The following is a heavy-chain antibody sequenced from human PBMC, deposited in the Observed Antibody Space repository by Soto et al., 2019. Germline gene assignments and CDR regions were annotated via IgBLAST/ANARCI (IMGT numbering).Heavy chain of an antibody. D-gene: IGHD3-22*01. CDR1: GYTFTSYY. Sequence: ASVKVSCKASGYTFTSYYMHWVRQAPGQGLEWMGIINPSGGSTSYAQKFQGRVTMTRDTSTSTVYMELSSLRSEDTAVYYCARDLWYYDSSGYYRRGLGPFQHWGQGSLVTVSS. V-gene: IGHV1-46*03. CDR3: ARDLWYYDSSGYYRRGLGPFQH. CDR2: INPSGGST. J-gene: IGHJ1*01.